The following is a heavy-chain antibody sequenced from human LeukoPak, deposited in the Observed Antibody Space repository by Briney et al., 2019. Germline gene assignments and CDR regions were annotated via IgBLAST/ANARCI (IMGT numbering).Heavy chain of an antibody. V-gene: IGHV3-23*01. D-gene: IGHD3-10*01. CDR2: IRAGGGST. Sequence: GGSLRLSCAASGFAFSNYAMTWVRQAPGKGLEWVSGIRAGGGSTNFADSVRGRFTLSTDNSKNTLYLQMNSLRAEDAAIYYCAKDGGSGMGFDPWGQGTLVTVSS. CDR1: GFAFSNYA. CDR3: AKDGGSGMGFDP. J-gene: IGHJ5*02.